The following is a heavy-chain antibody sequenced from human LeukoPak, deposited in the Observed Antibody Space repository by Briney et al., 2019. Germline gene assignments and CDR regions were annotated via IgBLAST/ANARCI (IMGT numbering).Heavy chain of an antibody. D-gene: IGHD2-2*02. Sequence: SETLSLTCTVSGYSISSGYYWGWIRQPPGKGLEWIGSIYHSGSTYYNPSLKSRVTISVDTSKNQFSLKLSSVTAADTAVYYCARVEETPDCSSTSCYTSYYFDYWGQGTLVTVSS. V-gene: IGHV4-38-2*02. CDR3: ARVEETPDCSSTSCYTSYYFDY. J-gene: IGHJ4*02. CDR1: GYSISSGYY. CDR2: IYHSGST.